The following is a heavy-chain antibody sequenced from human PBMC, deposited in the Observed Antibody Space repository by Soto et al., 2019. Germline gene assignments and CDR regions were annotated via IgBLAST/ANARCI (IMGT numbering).Heavy chain of an antibody. V-gene: IGHV4-39*01. CDR1: GYFVSSSDYY. Sequence: SETLSLTCSVSGYFVSSSDYYWAWIRQPPGKGLEWIGSMFYSRLTYYNPSLKSRVTLSVDTSKNQFSVRLNSVTAADTAVYYCAPLSVSLSGPYGIHVWGQGTAVTVSS. CDR3: APLSVSLSGPYGIHV. J-gene: IGHJ6*02. D-gene: IGHD2-15*01. CDR2: MFYSRLT.